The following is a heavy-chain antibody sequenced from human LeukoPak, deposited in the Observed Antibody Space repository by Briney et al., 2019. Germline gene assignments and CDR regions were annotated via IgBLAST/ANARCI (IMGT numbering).Heavy chain of an antibody. J-gene: IGHJ6*03. CDR2: ISAYNGNT. Sequence: GASVKVSCKASGYTFTSYGISWVRQAPGQGLEWMGWISAYNGNTNYAQKLQGRVTMTTDTSTSTAYMELRSLRSDDTVVYYCARVVPYDSSYYMDVWGKGTTVTVSS. CDR3: ARVVPYDSSYYMDV. V-gene: IGHV1-18*01. CDR1: GYTFTSYG. D-gene: IGHD3-22*01.